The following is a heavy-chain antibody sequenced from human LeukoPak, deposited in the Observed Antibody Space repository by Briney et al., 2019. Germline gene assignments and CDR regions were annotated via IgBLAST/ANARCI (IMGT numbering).Heavy chain of an antibody. J-gene: IGHJ2*01. D-gene: IGHD1-1*01. V-gene: IGHV4-59*01. Sequence: SETLSLTCTVSGGSISSYYWSWIRQPPGKGLEWVGYVYYSGSTNYNPSLKSRVTISVDTSKNQFSLKLSSVTAADTAVYYCARWNEGCDLWGRGTLVSVSS. CDR1: GGSISSYY. CDR3: ARWNEGCDL. CDR2: VYYSGST.